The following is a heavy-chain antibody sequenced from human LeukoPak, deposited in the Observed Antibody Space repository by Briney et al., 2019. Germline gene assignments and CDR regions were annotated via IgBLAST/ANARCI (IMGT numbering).Heavy chain of an antibody. CDR3: ASYGSGSYRFDP. J-gene: IGHJ5*02. CDR2: IHHSGST. Sequence: SETLSLTCTVSGGSISSGNYYWNWIRQHPGKGLEWIGYIHHSGSTYYNLSLKSRVIISVDTSKNQFSLKLNSVTAADTAVYYCASYGSGSYRFDPWGQGTLVTVSS. CDR1: GGSISSGNYY. V-gene: IGHV4-31*03. D-gene: IGHD3-10*01.